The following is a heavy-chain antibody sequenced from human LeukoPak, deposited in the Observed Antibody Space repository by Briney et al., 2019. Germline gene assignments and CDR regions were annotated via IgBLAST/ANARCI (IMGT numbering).Heavy chain of an antibody. D-gene: IGHD5-12*01. CDR3: AREVKGGYDRLNWFDP. CDR2: IIPIFGIA. J-gene: IGHJ5*02. Sequence: SVKVSCKASGGTFSSYASSWVRQAPGQGLEWMGRIIPIFGIANYAQKFQGRVTITADKSTSTAYMELSSLRSEDTAVYYCAREVKGGYDRLNWFDPWGQGTLVTVSS. CDR1: GGTFSSYA. V-gene: IGHV1-69*04.